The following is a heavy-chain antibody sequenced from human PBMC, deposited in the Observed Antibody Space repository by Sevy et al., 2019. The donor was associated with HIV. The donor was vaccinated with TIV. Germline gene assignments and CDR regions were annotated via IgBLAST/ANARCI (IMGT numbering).Heavy chain of an antibody. CDR2: IGTAGDT. J-gene: IGHJ6*02. CDR1: GFTFSSYD. V-gene: IGHV3-13*01. D-gene: IGHD5-12*01. Sequence: GGSLRLSCAASGFTFSSYDMHWVRQATGKGLEWVSAIGTAGDTYYPGSVKGRFTISRENAKNSLYLQMNSLRVGDTAVYYCARDEGLAGMDVWGQGTTVTVSS. CDR3: ARDEGLAGMDV.